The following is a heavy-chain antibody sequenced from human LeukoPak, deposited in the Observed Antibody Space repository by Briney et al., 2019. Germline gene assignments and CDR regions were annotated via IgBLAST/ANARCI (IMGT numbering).Heavy chain of an antibody. CDR2: IRSKAYGGTT. V-gene: IGHV3-49*04. Sequence: GGSLRLSCTASGFTFGDYAMTWVRQAPGKGLEWVGFIRSKAYGGTTEYAASVKGRFTISRDDSKSIAYLQMNSLKTEDTAVYYCASRYYDSSGYYYADNWGQGTLVTVSS. D-gene: IGHD3-22*01. J-gene: IGHJ4*02. CDR1: GFTFGDYA. CDR3: ASRYYDSSGYYYADN.